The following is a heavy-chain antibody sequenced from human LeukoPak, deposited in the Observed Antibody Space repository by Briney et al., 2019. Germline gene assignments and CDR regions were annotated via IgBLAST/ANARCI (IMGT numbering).Heavy chain of an antibody. Sequence: PGGSLRLSCAASGFTFSSYSMNWVRQAPGKGLEWVSSISSSSSYIYYADSVKGRFTISRDNSKNTLYLQMNSLRAEDTAVYYCARVAPEFLDGMDVWGQGTTVTVSS. CDR3: ARVAPEFLDGMDV. J-gene: IGHJ6*02. D-gene: IGHD1-14*01. CDR2: ISSSSSYI. CDR1: GFTFSSYS. V-gene: IGHV3-21*01.